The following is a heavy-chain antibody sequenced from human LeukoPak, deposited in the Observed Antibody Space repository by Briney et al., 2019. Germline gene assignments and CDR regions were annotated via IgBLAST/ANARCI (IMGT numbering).Heavy chain of an antibody. Sequence: SETLSLTCAVYGGSFSGYYWSWIRQPPGKGLEWIGEINHSGSTNYNPSLKSRVTISVDTSKNQFSLKLSSVTAADTAVYYCARGGYYDSSGYYNWIDPWGQGTLVTVSS. D-gene: IGHD3-22*01. CDR3: ARGGYYDSSGYYNWIDP. CDR1: GGSFSGYY. V-gene: IGHV4-34*01. CDR2: INHSGST. J-gene: IGHJ5*02.